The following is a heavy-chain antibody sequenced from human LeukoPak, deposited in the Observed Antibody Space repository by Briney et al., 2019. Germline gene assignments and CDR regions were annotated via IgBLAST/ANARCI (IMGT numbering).Heavy chain of an antibody. J-gene: IGHJ4*02. D-gene: IGHD4/OR15-4a*01. V-gene: IGHV3-23*01. Sequence: GGSLRLSCAASGFTFSSYAMNWVRQAPGKGLEWVSAISGNGGNTYYADSVKGRFTISRDNSKNTLYLQMNSLRAEDTAVYYCARRAGAYSHPYDYWGQGTLVTVS. CDR3: ARRAGAYSHPYDY. CDR2: ISGNGGNT. CDR1: GFTFSSYA.